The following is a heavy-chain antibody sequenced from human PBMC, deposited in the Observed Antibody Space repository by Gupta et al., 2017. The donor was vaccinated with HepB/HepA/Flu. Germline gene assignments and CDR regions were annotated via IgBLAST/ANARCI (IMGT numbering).Heavy chain of an antibody. CDR2: FDPEDGET. CDR3: ATGNRITIFGVVILPGFDY. V-gene: IGHV1-24*01. Sequence: QVQLVQSGAEVKKPGASVKVSCKVSGYTLTDLSMHWVRQAPGKGLEWMGGFDPEDGETIYAQKFQGRVTMTEDTSTDTAYMELSSLRSEDTAVYYCATGNRITIFGVVILPGFDYWGQGTLVTVSS. D-gene: IGHD3-3*01. CDR1: GYTLTDLS. J-gene: IGHJ4*02.